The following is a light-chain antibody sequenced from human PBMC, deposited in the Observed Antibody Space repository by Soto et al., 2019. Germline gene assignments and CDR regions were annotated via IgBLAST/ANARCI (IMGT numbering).Light chain of an antibody. CDR2: ATS. CDR3: QQDGGWPLN. V-gene: IGKV3-15*01. J-gene: IGKJ4*01. CDR1: QSVGNN. Sequence: EIVVTQSPATLSVSPGERATLSCRASQSVGNNFAWYQQKPGQAPRLLIFATSTRATGVPARFSGSGSGTEFTLTISSLQSEDFAVYYCQQDGGWPLNFGGGAKFEIE.